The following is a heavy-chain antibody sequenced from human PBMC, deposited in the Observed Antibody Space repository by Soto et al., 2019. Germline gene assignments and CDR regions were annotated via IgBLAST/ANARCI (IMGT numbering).Heavy chain of an antibody. V-gene: IGHV4-59*01. CDR3: ATSNGWYYFDY. J-gene: IGHJ4*02. Sequence: SETLSLTCTVSGGSISSYYWSWIRQPPGKGLEWIGYIYYSGSTNYNPSLKSRVTISVDTSKNQFSLKLSSVTAADTAVYYCATSNGWYYFDYWGQGTLVTVSS. CDR1: GGSISSYY. CDR2: IYYSGST. D-gene: IGHD6-19*01.